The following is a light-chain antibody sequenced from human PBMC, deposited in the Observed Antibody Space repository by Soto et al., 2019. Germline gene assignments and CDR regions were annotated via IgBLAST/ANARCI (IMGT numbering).Light chain of an antibody. V-gene: IGKV3-11*01. J-gene: IGKJ5*01. CDR3: QQRSNWST. CDR2: DAS. CDR1: QSVSSY. Sequence: EIVLTQSPATLSLSTGERATLSCRASQSVSSYLAWYQQKPGQAPRLLIYDASNRATGIPARFSGSGSGTDFTLTISSLEPEDFAVYYCQQRSNWSTFGQGTRLEIK.